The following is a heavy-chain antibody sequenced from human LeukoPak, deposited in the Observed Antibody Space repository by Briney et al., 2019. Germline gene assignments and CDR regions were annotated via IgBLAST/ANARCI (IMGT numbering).Heavy chain of an antibody. CDR3: AKDPRTESLRYFDY. CDR1: GFTFSSYW. D-gene: IGHD3-9*01. J-gene: IGHJ4*02. CDR2: IKQDGSEK. V-gene: IGHV3-7*03. Sequence: GGSLRLSCAASGFTFSSYWMSWVRQAPGKGVEWVANIKQDGSEKYYVDSVKGRFTISRDNAKTSLYLQMNSLRAEDTAVYYCAKDPRTESLRYFDYWGQGTLVTVSS.